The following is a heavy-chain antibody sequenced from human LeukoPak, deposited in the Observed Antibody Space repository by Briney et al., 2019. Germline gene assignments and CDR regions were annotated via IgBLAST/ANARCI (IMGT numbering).Heavy chain of an antibody. Sequence: SETLSLTCAVYGGSFSGYYWSWIRQPPGKGLEWIGEINHSGSTNYNPSLKSRVTISVDTSKNQFSLKLSSVTAADTAVYYCATLAAAGTGLDYWGQGTLVTVSS. CDR2: INHSGST. D-gene: IGHD6-13*01. J-gene: IGHJ4*02. V-gene: IGHV4-34*01. CDR3: ATLAAAGTGLDY. CDR1: GGSFSGYY.